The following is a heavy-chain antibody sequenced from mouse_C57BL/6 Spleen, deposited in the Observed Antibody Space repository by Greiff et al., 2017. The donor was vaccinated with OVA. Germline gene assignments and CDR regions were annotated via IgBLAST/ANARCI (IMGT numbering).Heavy chain of an antibody. Sequence: VQLQQSGAELVKPGASVKLSCKASGYTFTSYWMQWVKQRPGQGLEWIGEIDPSDSYTTYNQKFKGKATLTVDTSSSTAYMQLSSLTSEDSAVYYCARSGTTVVAPAYWGQGTTLTVSS. CDR2: IDPSDSYT. V-gene: IGHV1-50*01. CDR3: ARSGTTVVAPAY. D-gene: IGHD1-1*01. J-gene: IGHJ2*01. CDR1: GYTFTSYW.